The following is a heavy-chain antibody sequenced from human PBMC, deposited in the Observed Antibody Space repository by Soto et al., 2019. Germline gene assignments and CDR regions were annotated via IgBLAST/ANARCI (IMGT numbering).Heavy chain of an antibody. Sequence: EVQLLESGGGLVQPGGSLRLSCAASGFTFSSYAMSWVRQAPGKGLEWVSAISGSGGSTYYADSVKGRFTISRDNSKNTLYLQMSSLRAEDTAVYYCAKDKEYSSSWYGVAFDIWGQGTMVTVSS. CDR2: ISGSGGST. CDR3: AKDKEYSSSWYGVAFDI. V-gene: IGHV3-23*01. J-gene: IGHJ3*02. CDR1: GFTFSSYA. D-gene: IGHD6-13*01.